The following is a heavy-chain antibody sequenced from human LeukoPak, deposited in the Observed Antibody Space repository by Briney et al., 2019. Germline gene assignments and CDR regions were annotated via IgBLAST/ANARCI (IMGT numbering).Heavy chain of an antibody. D-gene: IGHD3/OR15-3a*01. Sequence: GGSLRLSCYASGSNFSSYWMHWVRQVPEKGLAWVSRINVDGSSTSQADSVKGRFSISRDNAKNTLYLQMNSLRAEDTAVYYCAITSFGQAYYFDHWGQGALVTVSS. CDR2: INVDGSST. J-gene: IGHJ4*02. V-gene: IGHV3-74*01. CDR3: AITSFGQAYYFDH. CDR1: GSNFSSYW.